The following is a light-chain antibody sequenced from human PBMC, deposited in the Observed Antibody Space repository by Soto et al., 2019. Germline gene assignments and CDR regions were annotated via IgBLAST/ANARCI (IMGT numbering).Light chain of an antibody. CDR1: QTLLHSSNNKNS. CDR2: WAS. CDR3: QHYYRVPRT. V-gene: IGKV4-1*01. J-gene: IGKJ1*01. Sequence: DIVMTQSPDYLAVSLGERATINCKSSQTLLHSSNNKNSLAWYQQKAGQPPKLLIYWASTRESGVPDRFSGSGSGTDFTLTISSLQAEDVATYYCQHYYRVPRTFGQGTKVEIK.